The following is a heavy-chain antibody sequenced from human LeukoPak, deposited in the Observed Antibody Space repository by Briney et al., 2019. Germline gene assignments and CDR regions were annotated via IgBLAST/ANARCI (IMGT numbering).Heavy chain of an antibody. CDR1: GFTFSSAA. D-gene: IGHD5-24*01. Sequence: SGGSLRLSCAASGFTFSSAAMTWVRQAPGKGLEWVSLIGSSGGSTYYADSVKGRFTISRDNSKNTLSLQMYSLRVEDTAIYYCAKDIQLSTWGLGTMVTVSS. CDR3: AKDIQLST. J-gene: IGHJ3*01. CDR2: IGSSGGST. V-gene: IGHV3-23*01.